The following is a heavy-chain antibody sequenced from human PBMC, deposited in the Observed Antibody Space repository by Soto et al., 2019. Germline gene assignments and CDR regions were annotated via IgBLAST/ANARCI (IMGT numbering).Heavy chain of an antibody. Sequence: QVQLQESGPGLVKPSQTLSLTCTVSGGSISSGDYYWSWIRQPPGKGLEWIGYIYNSGSTHYNPSLKSRVTISVDTSTNQFSLKLSSVTAADTAVYYCARVTYYDSSGYYWAFDYWGQGTMVTVSS. CDR1: GGSISSGDYY. V-gene: IGHV4-30-4*01. J-gene: IGHJ4*02. CDR3: ARVTYYDSSGYYWAFDY. D-gene: IGHD3-22*01. CDR2: IYNSGST.